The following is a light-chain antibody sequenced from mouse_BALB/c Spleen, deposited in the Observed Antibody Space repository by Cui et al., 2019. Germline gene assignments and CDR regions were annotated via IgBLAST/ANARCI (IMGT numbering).Light chain of an antibody. Sequence: HIVLSQSPAILSASPGEKGTRTCRASSRVSDMHWYQQKPGSSPKPWIYATSNLASGVPARFSGSGSGTSYSLTISRVEAEDAATYYCQQWSSNPLTFGAGTKLELK. CDR1: SRVSD. CDR2: ATS. CDR3: QQWSSNPLT. J-gene: IGKJ5*01. V-gene: IGKV4-72*01.